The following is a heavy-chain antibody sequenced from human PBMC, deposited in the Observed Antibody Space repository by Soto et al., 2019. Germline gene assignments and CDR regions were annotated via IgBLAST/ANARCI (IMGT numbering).Heavy chain of an antibody. CDR2: ISSSGGST. V-gene: IGHV3-23*01. J-gene: IGHJ4*02. D-gene: IGHD5-12*01. Sequence: EVQLLESGGGLVQPGGSLRLSCAASGFTFSSYAMSWVRQAPGKGLEWVSAISSSGGSTYYADSVKGRFTISRDKSKNTLSLQMNSLRAEDTAVYYCAKRRIVATLDYWGQGTLVTVSS. CDR3: AKRRIVATLDY. CDR1: GFTFSSYA.